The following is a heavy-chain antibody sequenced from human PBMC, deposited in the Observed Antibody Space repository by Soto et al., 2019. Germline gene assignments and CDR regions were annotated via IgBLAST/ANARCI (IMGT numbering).Heavy chain of an antibody. CDR1: GFAFRNYW. V-gene: IGHV3-74*01. CDR3: AGGADFDY. J-gene: IGHJ4*02. CDR2: INSDGSSI. Sequence: EVQLVESGGGLVQPGGSLRLSCAASGFAFRNYWMHWVRQAPGKGLVWVSRINSDGSSISYADSVKGRFTISRDNAKDTLYLQMNSLRAEDTAVYYCAGGADFDYWGQGTLVTVSS.